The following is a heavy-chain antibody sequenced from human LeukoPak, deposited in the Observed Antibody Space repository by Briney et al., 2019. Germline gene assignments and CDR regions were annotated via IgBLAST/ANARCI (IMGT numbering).Heavy chain of an antibody. D-gene: IGHD3-22*01. CDR1: GFTFSSYW. CDR3: ARESHYYDSSGYSLGAFDI. CDR2: INSDGIST. V-gene: IGHV3-74*01. J-gene: IGHJ3*02. Sequence: GGSLRLSCAASGFTFSSYWMHWVRQAPGKGLEWVSRINSDGISTNYADSVKGRFTISRDNAKSTLYLQMNSLRVEDTAVYYCARESHYYDSSGYSLGAFDIWGQGTMVTVSS.